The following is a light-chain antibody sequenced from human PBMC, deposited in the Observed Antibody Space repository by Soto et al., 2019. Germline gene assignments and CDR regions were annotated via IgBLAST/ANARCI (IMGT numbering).Light chain of an antibody. CDR1: QDIFTY. J-gene: IGKJ1*01. CDR2: GAS. CDR3: QKYNNAIWT. Sequence: DIQMTQSPSSLSASIGDRVTITCRASQDIFTYLVWYQQKPGRVPKLLIYGASTLQSGVPSRFSGSGSGTDFTLTINSLQPEDVATYYCQKYNNAIWTFGQGTKVEIK. V-gene: IGKV1-27*01.